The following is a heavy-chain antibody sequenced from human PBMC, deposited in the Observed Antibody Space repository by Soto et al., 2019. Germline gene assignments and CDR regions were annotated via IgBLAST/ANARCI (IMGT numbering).Heavy chain of an antibody. CDR2: IWYDGSNK. CDR3: ATTGSSGWLDY. Sequence: GGSLRLSCAASGFTFSSYGMHWVRQAPGKGLEWVAVIWYDGSNKYYADSVKGRFTISRDNSKNTLYLQMSSLRAEDTAVYYCATTGSSGWLDYWGQGTLVTVSS. V-gene: IGHV3-33*01. J-gene: IGHJ4*02. D-gene: IGHD6-19*01. CDR1: GFTFSSYG.